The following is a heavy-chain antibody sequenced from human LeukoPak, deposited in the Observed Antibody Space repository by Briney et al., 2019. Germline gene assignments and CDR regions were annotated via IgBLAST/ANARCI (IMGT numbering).Heavy chain of an antibody. J-gene: IGHJ4*02. CDR1: GFTFSSYA. V-gene: IGHV3-23*01. D-gene: IGHD3-9*01. CDR3: AKGGLLRYFDWSPRFDD. CDR2: ISGSGGST. Sequence: GGSLRLSCAASGFTFSSYAMSWVRQAPGKGLEWVSAISGSGGSTYYADSVKGRFTISRDNSKNTLYLQMNSLRAEDTAVYYCAKGGLLRYFDWSPRFDDWGQGTLVTVSS.